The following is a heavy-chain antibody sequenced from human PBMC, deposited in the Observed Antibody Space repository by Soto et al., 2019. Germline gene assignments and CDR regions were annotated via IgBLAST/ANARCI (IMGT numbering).Heavy chain of an antibody. V-gene: IGHV3-11*06. CDR1: GFTFSDYY. CDR3: ARRYCSSTSCYEYFDY. J-gene: IGHJ4*02. Sequence: GGSLRLSCAASGFTFSDYYMSWIRQAPGKGLEWVSYISSSSSYTNYADSVKGRFTISRDNAKNSLYLQMNSLRAEDTAVYYCARRYCSSTSCYEYFDYWGQGTLVTVSS. D-gene: IGHD2-2*01. CDR2: ISSSSSYT.